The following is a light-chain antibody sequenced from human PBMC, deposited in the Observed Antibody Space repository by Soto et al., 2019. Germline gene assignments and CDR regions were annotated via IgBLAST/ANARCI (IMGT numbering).Light chain of an antibody. CDR2: LGS. CDR3: AQRLATPFT. J-gene: IGKJ4*01. Sequence: EIVLTQSPLSLPVTPGEPASISCRSSRNLLHSNGYYYLDWYLQKPGQSPQLLIYLGSNRAFGVPDKVSGRGSGTEFTLTISRVESEDVGVYFCAQRLATPFTFGGGTKVEI. CDR1: RNLLHSNGYYY. V-gene: IGKV2-28*01.